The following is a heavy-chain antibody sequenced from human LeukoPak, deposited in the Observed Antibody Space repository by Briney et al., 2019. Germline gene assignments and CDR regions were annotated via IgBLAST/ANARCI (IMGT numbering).Heavy chain of an antibody. CDR2: ISSSSSYI. Sequence: GGSLRLSCAASGFTFSSYSMNWVRQAPGKGLEWVSSISSSSSYIYYADSVKGRFTISRDNAKNSLYLQMNSLRAEDTAVYHCARGHHSSSWYLDWFDPWGQGTLVTVSS. CDR3: ARGHHSSSWYLDWFDP. V-gene: IGHV3-21*01. D-gene: IGHD6-13*01. J-gene: IGHJ5*02. CDR1: GFTFSSYS.